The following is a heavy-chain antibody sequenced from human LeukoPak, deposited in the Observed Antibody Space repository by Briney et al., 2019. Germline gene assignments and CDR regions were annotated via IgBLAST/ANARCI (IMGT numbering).Heavy chain of an antibody. Sequence: PGGSLRLSCEASGFTFSSYAMGWVRQAPGKGPEWVSSICGSDLSTYYADSVKGRFTISRDNSKNTLYLHMNSLSAEDTAAYYCARSRGNYCYFDYWGQGTLVTVSS. CDR2: ICGSDLST. D-gene: IGHD1-7*01. J-gene: IGHJ4*02. CDR1: GFTFSSYA. V-gene: IGHV3-23*01. CDR3: ARSRGNYCYFDY.